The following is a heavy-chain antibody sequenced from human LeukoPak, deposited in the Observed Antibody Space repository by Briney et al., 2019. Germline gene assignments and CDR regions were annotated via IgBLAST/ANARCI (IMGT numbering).Heavy chain of an antibody. D-gene: IGHD3-10*01. CDR1: GFTFSSYA. J-gene: IGHJ5*02. V-gene: IGHV3-23*01. CDR2: ISGSGGST. Sequence: GGSLRLSCAASGFTFSSYAMSWVRQAPGKGLEWVSAISGSGGSTYYADSVKGRFTISRDSSKNTLYLQMNSLRAEDTAVYYCARFNGVYGSVPFDPWGQGTLVTVSS. CDR3: ARFNGVYGSVPFDP.